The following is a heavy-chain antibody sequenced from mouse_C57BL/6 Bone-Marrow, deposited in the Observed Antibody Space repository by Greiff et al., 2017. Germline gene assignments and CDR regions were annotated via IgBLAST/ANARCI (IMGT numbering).Heavy chain of an antibody. CDR1: GYAFSSSW. V-gene: IGHV1-82*01. CDR3: ASGYRGCGY. J-gene: IGHJ3*01. D-gene: IGHD2-12*01. Sequence: QVQLQQSGPELVKPGASVKISCKASGYAFSSSWMNWVKQRPGKGLEWIGRIYPGDGDTNYNGTFKGKATLAADKSSSTAYMQLSSLTSEDSAVYVGASGYRGCGYGGRGTGVTVSA. CDR2: IYPGDGDT.